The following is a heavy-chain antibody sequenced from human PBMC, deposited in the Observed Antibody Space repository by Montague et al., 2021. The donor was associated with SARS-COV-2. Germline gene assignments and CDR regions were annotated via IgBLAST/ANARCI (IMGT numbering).Heavy chain of an antibody. CDR3: SSPTLAYCSSTTCYSDWMDP. V-gene: IGHV4-34*01. D-gene: IGHD2-2*02. Sequence: SETLSLTCAVYGGSFSGYYWSWIRQPPGKGLEWIWEIHHSGSTNYNPPLKSRVTISVETSKNQFSLNLSPMTAADTAVYYCSSPTLAYCSSTTCYSDWMDPWGQGTTVTVSS. J-gene: IGHJ5*02. CDR1: GGSFSGYY. CDR2: IHHSGST.